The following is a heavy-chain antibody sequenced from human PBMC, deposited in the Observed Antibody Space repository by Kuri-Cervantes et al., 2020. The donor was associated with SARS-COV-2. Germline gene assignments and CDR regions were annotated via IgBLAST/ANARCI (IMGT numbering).Heavy chain of an antibody. J-gene: IGHJ6*02. CDR3: ASMVRGNYGMDV. D-gene: IGHD3-10*01. CDR2: IYSGGSST. CDR1: GFTFSSYA. Sequence: LSLTCAASGFTFSSYAMSWVRQAPGKGLEWVSVIYSGGSSTYYADSVKGRFTISGDNSKNTLYLQMNSLRAEDTAVYYCASMVRGNYGMDVWGQGTTVTVSS. V-gene: IGHV3-23*03.